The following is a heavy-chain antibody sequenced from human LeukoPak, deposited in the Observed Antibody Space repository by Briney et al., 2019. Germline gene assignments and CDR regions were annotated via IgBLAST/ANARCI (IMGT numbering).Heavy chain of an antibody. J-gene: IGHJ4*02. CDR1: GFTFRIYY. D-gene: IGHD2-21*02. CDR2: IGSNGDNT. V-gene: IGHV3-11*01. Sequence: GGSLRLSCAASGFTFRIYYMSWIRQAPGKGLEWVSYIGSNGDNTYYADSVQGRFTISRDNAKNSLYLQMNSLRADDMGWYYFALTKAATATFEEYLDTCGQGTLVTVSS. CDR3: ALTKAATATFEEYLDT.